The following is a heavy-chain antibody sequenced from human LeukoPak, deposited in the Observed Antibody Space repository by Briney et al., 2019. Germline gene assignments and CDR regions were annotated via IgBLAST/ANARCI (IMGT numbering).Heavy chain of an antibody. CDR2: IIPIFGTA. CDR1: GGTFSSYA. Sequence: SVKVSCKASGGTFSSYAISWVRQAPGQGLEWMGGIIPIFGTANYAQKFQGRVTITADESTSTAYMELSSLRSEDTAVYYCAREVRSLSAHQYYYGSGTTLDWFDPWGQGTLVTVSS. CDR3: AREVRSLSAHQYYYGSGTTLDWFDP. D-gene: IGHD3-10*01. V-gene: IGHV1-69*01. J-gene: IGHJ5*02.